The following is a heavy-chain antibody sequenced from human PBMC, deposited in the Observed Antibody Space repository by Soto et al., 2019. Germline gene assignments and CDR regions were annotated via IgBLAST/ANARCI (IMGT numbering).Heavy chain of an antibody. Sequence: PSETLSLTCTVSGTSLNSGTNYWNWVRQPPGKALEWIGYIYGSGNTKYNPSLKSRVTISQDTSKNQASLKMNSVTATDTAMYYCARDWGPYWFDPWGQGILVTVFS. D-gene: IGHD7-27*01. V-gene: IGHV4-61*01. J-gene: IGHJ5*02. CDR2: IYGSGNT. CDR3: ARDWGPYWFDP. CDR1: GTSLNSGTNY.